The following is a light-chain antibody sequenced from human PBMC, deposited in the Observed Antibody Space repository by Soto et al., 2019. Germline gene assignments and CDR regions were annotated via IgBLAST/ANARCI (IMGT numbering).Light chain of an antibody. Sequence: ESVLTQSPDTLSLSPGERATLSCRASQRVSSSYLAWYQQNPGQAPRLLIYDASRRATGIPDRFSGSGSGTDFTLTISRLEPEDFAVYYCQQYGSSPYTFGQGTKLEIK. CDR3: QQYGSSPYT. CDR2: DAS. CDR1: QRVSSSY. V-gene: IGKV3-20*01. J-gene: IGKJ2*01.